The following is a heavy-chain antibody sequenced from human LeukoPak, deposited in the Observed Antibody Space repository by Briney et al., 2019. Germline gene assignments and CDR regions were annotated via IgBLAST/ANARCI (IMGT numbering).Heavy chain of an antibody. CDR1: GGSISSYY. Sequence: SETLSLTCTVSGGSISSYYWSWIRQPPGKGLEWIGYIYYSGSTNYSPSLKSRVTISVDTSKNQFSLKLSSVTAADTAVYYCARAPGGIFDYWGQGTLVTVSS. D-gene: IGHD3-16*01. CDR3: ARAPGGIFDY. V-gene: IGHV4-59*01. J-gene: IGHJ4*02. CDR2: IYYSGST.